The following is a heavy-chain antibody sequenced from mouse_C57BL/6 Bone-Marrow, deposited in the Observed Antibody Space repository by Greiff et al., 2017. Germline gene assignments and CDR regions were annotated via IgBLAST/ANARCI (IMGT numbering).Heavy chain of an antibody. D-gene: IGHD2-2*01. CDR2: IHPNSGST. CDR1: GYTFTSYW. J-gene: IGHJ3*01. Sequence: QVQLLQPGAELVKPGASLTLSCTASGYTFTSYWMHWVKQRPGQGLEWIGMIHPNSGSTNYNEKLKSKATLTVYKSTSTAYMQLSILTSEASAVYYCARRNGYAFAYWGQGTLVTVSA. CDR3: ARRNGYAFAY. V-gene: IGHV1-64*01.